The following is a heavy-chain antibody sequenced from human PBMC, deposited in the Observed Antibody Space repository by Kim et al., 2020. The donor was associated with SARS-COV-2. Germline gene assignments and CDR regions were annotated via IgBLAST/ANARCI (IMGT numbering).Heavy chain of an antibody. Sequence: GGSLRLSCAASGFTFSSYAMHWVRQAPGKGLEWVAVISYDGSNKYYADSVKGRFTISRDNSKNTLYLQMNSLRAEDTAVYYCARGEGVQLWKGSRGYYFDYWGQGTLVTVSS. J-gene: IGHJ4*02. CDR3: ARGEGVQLWKGSRGYYFDY. D-gene: IGHD5-18*01. CDR2: ISYDGSNK. V-gene: IGHV3-30*04. CDR1: GFTFSSYA.